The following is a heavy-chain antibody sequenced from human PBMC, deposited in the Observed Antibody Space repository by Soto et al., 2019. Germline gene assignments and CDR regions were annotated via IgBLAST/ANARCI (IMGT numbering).Heavy chain of an antibody. Sequence: GGSLRLSCAASGFTFSSYAMSWVRQAPGKGLEWVSAISGSGGSTYYADSVKGRLTISSDNSKNTLYLQMNSLRAEDTAVYYCAKIRPRRLLWFGEGFDYWGQGTLVTVSS. CDR1: GFTFSSYA. V-gene: IGHV3-23*01. CDR3: AKIRPRRLLWFGEGFDY. CDR2: ISGSGGST. D-gene: IGHD3-10*01. J-gene: IGHJ4*02.